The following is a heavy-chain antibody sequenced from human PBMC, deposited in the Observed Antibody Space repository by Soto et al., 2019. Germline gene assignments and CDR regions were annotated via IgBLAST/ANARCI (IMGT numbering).Heavy chain of an antibody. J-gene: IGHJ6*02. Sequence: ASVKVSCKASGYTFTGYYMHWVRQAPGQGLEWMGWINPNSGGTNYAQKFQGWVTMTRDTSISTAYMELSRLRSDDTAVYYCARSKRAYYYYGMDGWGQGNTVTFSS. CDR2: INPNSGGT. V-gene: IGHV1-2*04. CDR3: ARSKRAYYYYGMDG. CDR1: GYTFTGYY.